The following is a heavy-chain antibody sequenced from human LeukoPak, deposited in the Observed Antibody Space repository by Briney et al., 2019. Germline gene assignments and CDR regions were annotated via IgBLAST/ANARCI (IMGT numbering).Heavy chain of an antibody. Sequence: SETLSLTCTVSGGSISSYYWSWIRQPPGKGLEWIGYIYYSGSTNYNPSLKSRVTISVDTSKNQSSLKLSSVTAADTAVYYCARGTYYDFWSGYYNPAPNWFDPWGQGTLVTVSS. D-gene: IGHD3-3*01. CDR3: ARGTYYDFWSGYYNPAPNWFDP. CDR1: GGSISSYY. CDR2: IYYSGST. V-gene: IGHV4-59*01. J-gene: IGHJ5*02.